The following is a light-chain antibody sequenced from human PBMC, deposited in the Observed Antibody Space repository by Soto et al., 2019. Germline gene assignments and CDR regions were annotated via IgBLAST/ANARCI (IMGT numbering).Light chain of an antibody. Sequence: SALTQPASVSWSPGQSVTISCTGSSSDVGAYNFVSWYQHHPGKAPKLILYEVTTRPSGVSSRFSGSKSGNTASLTISGLQADDEANYYCSSYTSSNTTYVFGTGTKVTVL. CDR2: EVT. CDR1: SSDVGAYNF. CDR3: SSYTSSNTTYV. V-gene: IGLV2-14*01. J-gene: IGLJ1*01.